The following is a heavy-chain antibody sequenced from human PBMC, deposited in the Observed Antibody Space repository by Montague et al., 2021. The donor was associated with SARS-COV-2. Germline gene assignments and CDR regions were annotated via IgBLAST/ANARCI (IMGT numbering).Heavy chain of an antibody. J-gene: IGHJ3*02. Sequence: SLRLSCAASGFSYSDYWMHWVRQAPGKGLEWVSRINTDGSNSYYTDSVKGRFTISRDNAKNTLYLQMNSLRAEDTAVYYCARTNSGSYSGAFDIWGQGTMVTVSS. CDR3: ARTNSGSYSGAFDI. V-gene: IGHV3-74*01. D-gene: IGHD1-26*01. CDR2: INTDGSNS. CDR1: GFSYSDYW.